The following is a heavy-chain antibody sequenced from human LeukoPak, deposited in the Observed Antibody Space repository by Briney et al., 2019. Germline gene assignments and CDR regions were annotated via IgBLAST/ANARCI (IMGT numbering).Heavy chain of an antibody. J-gene: IGHJ4*02. CDR3: ARGPADMVTSESYYFDY. CDR1: GDSVSSNSAA. Sequence: SQTLSLTCAISGDSVSSNSAAWNWIRQSPSRGLEWLGRTYYRSKWYNDYSVSVKSRITINPDTSKNQFSLQLNSVTPEDTAVYYCARGPADMVTSESYYFDYWGQGTLVTVSS. CDR2: TYYRSKWYN. V-gene: IGHV6-1*01. D-gene: IGHD5-18*01.